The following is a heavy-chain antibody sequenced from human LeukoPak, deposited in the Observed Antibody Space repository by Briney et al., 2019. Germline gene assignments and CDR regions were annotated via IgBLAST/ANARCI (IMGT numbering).Heavy chain of an antibody. CDR1: GFTFSSYS. D-gene: IGHD3-22*01. V-gene: IGHV3-21*01. CDR3: ARASKAMIVVAPLDY. J-gene: IGHJ4*01. CDR2: ISSSSSYI. Sequence: GGSLRLSCAASGFTFSSYSMNWVRQAPGKGLEWVSSISSSSSYIYYADSVKGRFTISRDNAKNSLYLQMNGLRAEDTAVYYCARASKAMIVVAPLDYWGQGTLVTVSS.